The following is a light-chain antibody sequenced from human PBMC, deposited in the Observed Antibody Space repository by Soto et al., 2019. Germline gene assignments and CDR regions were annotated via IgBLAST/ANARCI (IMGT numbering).Light chain of an antibody. CDR1: NIGFKS. CDR2: HNS. CDR3: QVWDSTSDHVV. V-gene: IGLV3-21*02. J-gene: IGLJ2*01. Sequence: LTQPPSVSVAPGQTARINCEGNNIGFKSVHWYHQKPGQAPVLVVYHNSDRPSGIPERFSGSNSANTATLTISRVEAGDEADYYCQVWDSTSDHVVFGGGNQLTVL.